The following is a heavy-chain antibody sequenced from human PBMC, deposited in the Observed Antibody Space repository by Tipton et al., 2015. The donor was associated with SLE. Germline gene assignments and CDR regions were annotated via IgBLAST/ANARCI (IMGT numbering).Heavy chain of an antibody. J-gene: IGHJ3*02. D-gene: IGHD3-16*01. CDR3: VRGMRWRGGPAAFDI. V-gene: IGHV3-30*19. CDR1: GFTFSSYG. CDR2: ISYDGSNK. Sequence: SGFTFSSYGMHWVRQAPGKGLEWVAVISYDGSNKYYADSVKGRFTISRDNSKNTLYLQMNSLRAEDTAVYYCVRGMRWRGGPAAFDIWGQGTMVTVSS.